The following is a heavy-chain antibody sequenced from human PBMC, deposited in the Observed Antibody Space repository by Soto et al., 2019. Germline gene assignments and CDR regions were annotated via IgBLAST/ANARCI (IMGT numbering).Heavy chain of an antibody. J-gene: IGHJ4*02. CDR2: IIPIFGTA. V-gene: IGHV1-69*13. D-gene: IGHD3-3*01. Sequence: SVKVSCKASGCTFSSYAISWVRQAPGQGLEWMGGIIPIFGTANYAQKFQGRVTISADESTSTAYMELSSLRSEDTAVYYCATGVARTPPRYWGQGTLVSVSS. CDR1: GCTFSSYA. CDR3: ATGVARTPPRY.